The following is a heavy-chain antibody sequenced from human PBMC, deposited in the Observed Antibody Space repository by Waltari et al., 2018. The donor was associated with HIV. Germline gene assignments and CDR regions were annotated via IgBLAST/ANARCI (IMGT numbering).Heavy chain of an antibody. Sequence: QLQLQESGPGLLTPSETLSLTCTVSGGSISSSSTYYWGWIRQPPGKGLEWIGSFYYSGITYYHPSLKSRVTISVETSRNQFSLKLTSMTAADTGIYYCARATYSYGLDVWGQGTTVTVSS. CDR3: ARATYSYGLDV. CDR1: GGSISSSSTYY. J-gene: IGHJ6*02. CDR2: FYYSGIT. V-gene: IGHV4-39*01.